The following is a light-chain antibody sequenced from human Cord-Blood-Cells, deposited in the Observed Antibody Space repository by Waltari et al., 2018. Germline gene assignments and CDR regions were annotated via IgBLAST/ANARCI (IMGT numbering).Light chain of an antibody. CDR3: CSYAGSYTYV. Sequence: QSALTQPRSVSGSPGQSVTIPCTGTSSDVGGYTYVSWYQQHPGKAPKRMIYDVSKRHSGFPDRFSGSKAGNTASLTISGLQAEDEADYYCCSYAGSYTYVFGTGTKVTVL. CDR2: DVS. V-gene: IGLV2-11*01. CDR1: SSDVGGYTY. J-gene: IGLJ1*01.